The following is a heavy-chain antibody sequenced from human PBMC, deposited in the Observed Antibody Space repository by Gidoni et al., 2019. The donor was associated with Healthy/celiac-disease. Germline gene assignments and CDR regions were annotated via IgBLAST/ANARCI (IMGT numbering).Heavy chain of an antibody. CDR2: IKQDGSEK. V-gene: IGHV3-7*03. Sequence: VQLVASGGGLVQPGVSLSPSCSASGMTFSNIWMSWVRQAPGKGVGWVANIKQDGSEKNYVDSVKGRFTISRNNAKNSLDLQLNTLRAEDTAVYYCTTYAWLDSWGQGTLVTVSS. D-gene: IGHD2-2*01. CDR1: GMTFSNIW. J-gene: IGHJ4*02. CDR3: TTYAWLDS.